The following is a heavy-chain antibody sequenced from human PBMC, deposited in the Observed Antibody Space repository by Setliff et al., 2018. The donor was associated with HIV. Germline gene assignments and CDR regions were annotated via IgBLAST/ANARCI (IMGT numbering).Heavy chain of an antibody. D-gene: IGHD3-16*01. CDR3: AKRTFGSGRLDP. CDR2: IFSTGST. Sequence: SETLSLTCTVSGDSISYYYWSWIRQPPGKGLEWIGYIFSTGSTNYNPSLKSRLTISIDTSKNHFSLKLNSVTAADTAIYYCAKRTFGSGRLDPWGQGTLVTVSS. J-gene: IGHJ5*02. CDR1: GDSISYYY. V-gene: IGHV4-4*08.